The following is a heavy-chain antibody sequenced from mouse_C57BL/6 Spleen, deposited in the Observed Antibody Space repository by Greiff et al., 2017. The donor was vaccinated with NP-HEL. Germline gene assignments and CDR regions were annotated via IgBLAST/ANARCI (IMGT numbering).Heavy chain of an antibody. CDR3: ARGGGIYYDYDAGGFDY. CDR2: IYPGGGYT. V-gene: IGHV1-63*01. Sequence: VQLQQSGAELVRPGTSVKMSCKASGYTFTNYWIGWAKQRPGHGLEWIGDIYPGGGYTNYNEKFKGKATLTADKSSSTAYMQFSSLASEDTAIYYWARGGGIYYDYDAGGFDYWGQGTTLTVSS. CDR1: GYTFTNYW. D-gene: IGHD2-4*01. J-gene: IGHJ2*01.